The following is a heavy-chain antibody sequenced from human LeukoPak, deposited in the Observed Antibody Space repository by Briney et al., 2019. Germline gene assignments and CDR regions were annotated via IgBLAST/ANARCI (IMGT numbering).Heavy chain of an antibody. Sequence: SVTVSCKAPGHTFTGSYIHWVRQAPGQGLEWMGWINPKSGGTNYEQKFQGRVTMTSDTSISTAYMELSSARSDNTAVYYCALEYYYDSGGYYFDSWGQGTLVTVSS. CDR1: GHTFTGSY. CDR2: INPKSGGT. CDR3: ALEYYYDSGGYYFDS. V-gene: IGHV1-2*02. D-gene: IGHD3-22*01. J-gene: IGHJ4*02.